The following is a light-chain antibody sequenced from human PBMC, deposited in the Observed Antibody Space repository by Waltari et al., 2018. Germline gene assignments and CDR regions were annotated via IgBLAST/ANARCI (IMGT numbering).Light chain of an antibody. CDR3: CSYAGSSTYVV. Sequence: QSALTQPASVSGSPGQSITIPCTGTSSDVGSYNLFSWYQQHPGKAPKLLLYEVSKRPSGVSNRFSGSKSGNTASLTISGLQAEDEADYYCCSYAGSSTYVVFGGGTKLTVL. V-gene: IGLV2-23*02. J-gene: IGLJ2*01. CDR2: EVS. CDR1: SSDVGSYNL.